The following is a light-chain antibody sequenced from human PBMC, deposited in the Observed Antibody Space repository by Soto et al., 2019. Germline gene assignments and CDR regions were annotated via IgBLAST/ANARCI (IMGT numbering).Light chain of an antibody. CDR3: QQYSNWPPWT. CDR2: GAS. Sequence: EIVLTQSPGTLSLSPGERATLSCRASQSVSNNYLAWYQQKPGQAPRLLIYGASNRATGIPDRFSASGSGTEFTLTISGLQSEDFAIYYCQQYSNWPPWTFGPGIKVDIK. CDR1: QSVSNNY. J-gene: IGKJ1*01. V-gene: IGKV3-20*01.